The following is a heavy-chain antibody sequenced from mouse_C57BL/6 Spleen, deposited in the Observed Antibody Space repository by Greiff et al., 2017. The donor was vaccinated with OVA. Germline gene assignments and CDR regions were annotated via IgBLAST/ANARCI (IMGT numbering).Heavy chain of an antibody. Sequence: EVQLQQSGPELVKPGASVKISCKASGYTFTDYYMNWVKQSHGKSLEWIGDINPNNGGTSYNQKFKGKATLTVDKSSSTAYMELRSLTSEDSAVYYCARGGVKDYGNWYFDVWGTGTTVTVSS. J-gene: IGHJ1*03. CDR3: ARGGVKDYGNWYFDV. D-gene: IGHD2-4*01. V-gene: IGHV1-26*01. CDR2: INPNNGGT. CDR1: GYTFTDYY.